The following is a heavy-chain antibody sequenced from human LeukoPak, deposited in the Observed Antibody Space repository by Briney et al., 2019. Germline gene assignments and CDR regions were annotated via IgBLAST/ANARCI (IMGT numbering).Heavy chain of an antibody. Sequence: PSETLSLTCTVSGGSISSYYWSWIRQPAGKGLEWIGRIYTSGSTNYNPSLKSRVTMSVDTSKNQFSLKLSSVTAADTAVYYCARSYYDFWSGYYQFDYWGQGTLVTVSS. CDR1: GGSISSYY. D-gene: IGHD3-3*01. CDR2: IYTSGST. CDR3: ARSYYDFWSGYYQFDY. V-gene: IGHV4-4*07. J-gene: IGHJ4*02.